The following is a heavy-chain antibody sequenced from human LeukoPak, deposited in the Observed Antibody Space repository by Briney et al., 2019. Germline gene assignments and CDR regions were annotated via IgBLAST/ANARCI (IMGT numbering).Heavy chain of an antibody. J-gene: IGHJ6*04. V-gene: IGHV3-23*01. Sequence: GGSLRLSCAASGFTFSSYGMSWVRQAPGKGLEWVSAISGSGGSTYYADSVKGRFTISRDNSKNTLYLQMNSLRAEDTAVYYCAKDRGSEKKWFGETDVWGKGTTVTVSS. D-gene: IGHD3-10*01. CDR3: AKDRGSEKKWFGETDV. CDR2: ISGSGGST. CDR1: GFTFSSYG.